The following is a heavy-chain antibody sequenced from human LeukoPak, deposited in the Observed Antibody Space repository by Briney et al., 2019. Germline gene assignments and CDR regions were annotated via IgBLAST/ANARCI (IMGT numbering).Heavy chain of an antibody. D-gene: IGHD6-13*01. CDR3: AREKIAAAGRPFDY. V-gene: IGHV3-30-3*01. CDR1: GFTFSSYA. CDR2: ISYDGSNK. J-gene: IGHJ4*02. Sequence: GGSLRLSCAASGFTFSSYAMHWVRQAPGKGLEWVAVISYDGSNKYYADSVKGRFTISRDNSKNTLYLQMNSLRAEDTAVYYCAREKIAAAGRPFDYWGQGTLVTVSS.